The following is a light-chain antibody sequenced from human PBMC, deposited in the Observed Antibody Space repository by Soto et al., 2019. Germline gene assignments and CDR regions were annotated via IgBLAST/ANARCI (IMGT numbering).Light chain of an antibody. CDR1: QGVSSD. J-gene: IGKJ2*01. Sequence: EIVMTQSPATLSVSPGERATLSCRASQGVSSDLAWYQQKPGQAPRLLIYGASTRATGIPARFSGSGSGREFTLTISSLQSEDFAVYYCQQYDSWPRTFGQGTKLEIK. CDR3: QQYDSWPRT. CDR2: GAS. V-gene: IGKV3-15*01.